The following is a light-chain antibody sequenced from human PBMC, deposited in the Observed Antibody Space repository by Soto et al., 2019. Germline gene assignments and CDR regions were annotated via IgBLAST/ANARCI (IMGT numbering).Light chain of an antibody. J-gene: IGKJ1*01. CDR3: QQYKNWPPET. CDR2: GAS. CDR1: QSVSSN. Sequence: EIVMTQSRATLSVSPGERATLSCRASQSVSSNLALYQQKPGQAPRLLIYGASTRATGIPARFSGIGSGTEFTLTISSLQSPDFAVYYCQQYKNWPPETFCQGTKVDIK. V-gene: IGKV3-15*01.